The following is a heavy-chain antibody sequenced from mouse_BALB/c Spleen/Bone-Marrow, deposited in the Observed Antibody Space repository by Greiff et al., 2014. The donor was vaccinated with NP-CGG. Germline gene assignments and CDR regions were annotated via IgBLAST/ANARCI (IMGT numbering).Heavy chain of an antibody. CDR2: IDPANGNT. V-gene: IGHV14-3*02. CDR1: GFNIKDTY. Sequence: VQLQQSGAELVKPGASVKLSCTASGFNIKDTYMHWVKQRPEQGLEWIGRIDPANGNTKYDLKFQGKATISADTSSNTAYLQLRSLESEDAAVYYCDRRDLFAYWGQGTLVTVSA. CDR3: DRRDLFAY. J-gene: IGHJ3*01. D-gene: IGHD3-3*01.